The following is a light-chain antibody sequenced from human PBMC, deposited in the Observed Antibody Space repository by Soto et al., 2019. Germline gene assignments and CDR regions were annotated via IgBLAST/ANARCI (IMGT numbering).Light chain of an antibody. J-gene: IGKJ4*01. CDR3: QKFGGSPPLP. Sequence: EIVLTQSPGTLSLSPGERATLSCRASQSVYSTDLAWYQQKPGQAPRLLMYGTSNRATRIPDRFSGSGSGTDFTLTISRLEPEDFAVYYCQKFGGSPPLPFGGGTKVEIK. CDR2: GTS. CDR1: QSVYSTD. V-gene: IGKV3-20*01.